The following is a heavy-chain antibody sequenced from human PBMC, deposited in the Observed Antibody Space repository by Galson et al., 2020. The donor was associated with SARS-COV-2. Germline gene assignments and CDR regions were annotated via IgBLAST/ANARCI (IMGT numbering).Heavy chain of an antibody. CDR1: GYSISSGYY. J-gene: IGHJ5*02. V-gene: IGHV4-38-2*02. D-gene: IGHD6-13*01. CDR3: ARSLSGFTAAAPSDP. Sequence: SETLSLTCTVSGYSISSGYYWGWIRQPPGKGLEWIGSIYHSGSTYYNPSLKSRVTISVDTSKNQFSLKLSSVTAADTAVYYCARSLSGFTAAAPSDPWGQGTLVTVSS. CDR2: IYHSGST.